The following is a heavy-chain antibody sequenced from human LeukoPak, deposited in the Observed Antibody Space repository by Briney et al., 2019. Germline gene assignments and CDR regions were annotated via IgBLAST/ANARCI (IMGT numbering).Heavy chain of an antibody. Sequence: GASVKVSCKASGYTFTSYDINWVRQATGQGLEWMGWMNPNSGNTGYAQKFQGRVTITRNTSISTAYMELSSLRSEDTAVYYCARSGYYYYYMDVWGKGTTVTVSS. V-gene: IGHV1-8*03. CDR3: ARSGYYYYYMDV. J-gene: IGHJ6*03. CDR1: GYTFTSYD. D-gene: IGHD3-10*01. CDR2: MNPNSGNT.